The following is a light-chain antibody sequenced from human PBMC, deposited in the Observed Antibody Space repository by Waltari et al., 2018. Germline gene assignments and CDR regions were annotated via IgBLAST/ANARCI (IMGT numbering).Light chain of an antibody. CDR1: QGIGSY. CDR3: QQLRSYPRT. J-gene: IGKJ4*01. CDR2: AAS. V-gene: IGKV1-9*01. Sequence: DIQLTQSPSFLSASVGDRVTITCRASQGIGSYLAWYQQKPGKAPTLLIYAASTLQSGVPSRFSGSYSGTEFTLTISSLQPEDFASYFCQQLRSYPRTFGGGTKMEI.